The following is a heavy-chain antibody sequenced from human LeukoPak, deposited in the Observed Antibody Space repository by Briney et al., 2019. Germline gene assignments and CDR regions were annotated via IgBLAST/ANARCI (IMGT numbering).Heavy chain of an antibody. CDR2: IYYSGST. CDR1: GGSISSGSYY. V-gene: IGHV4-39*01. Sequence: SETLSLTCTVSGGSISSGSYYWGWIRQPPGKGLEWIGSIYYSGSTYYNPSLKSRVTISVDTSKNQFSLKLSSVTAADTAVYYCARQSSVNDFDYWGQGTLVTVSP. CDR3: ARQSSVNDFDY. J-gene: IGHJ4*02. D-gene: IGHD5/OR15-5a*01.